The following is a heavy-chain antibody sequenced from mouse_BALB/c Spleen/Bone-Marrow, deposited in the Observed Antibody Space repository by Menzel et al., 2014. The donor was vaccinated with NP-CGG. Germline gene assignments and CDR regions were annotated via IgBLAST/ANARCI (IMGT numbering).Heavy chain of an antibody. D-gene: IGHD2-3*01. CDR2: IDPANGNT. CDR1: GFNIKDTY. CDR3: ARGLLLPTPYYYAMDY. V-gene: IGHV14-3*02. J-gene: IGHJ4*01. Sequence: EVQLQQSGAEPVKPGASVKLSCTASGFNIKDTYMHWVKQRPEQGLEWIGRIDPANGNTKYDPKFQGKATITADTSSNTAYLQLSSLTSEDTAVYYRARGLLLPTPYYYAMDYWCQGTSVTVSS.